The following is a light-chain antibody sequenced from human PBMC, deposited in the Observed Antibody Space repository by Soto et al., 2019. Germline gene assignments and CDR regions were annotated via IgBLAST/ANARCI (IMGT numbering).Light chain of an antibody. V-gene: IGLV2-14*01. Sequence: QSALTQPASVSGSPGQSITISCTGTSSDVGCYNYVSWYQQHPGKGPKLMIYEVSNRPSGVSNRFSGSKSGNTATLTISGLQAEDEADYYCCSYVGSTTYVFGTGTKVTVL. J-gene: IGLJ1*01. CDR2: EVS. CDR3: CSYVGSTTYV. CDR1: SSDVGCYNY.